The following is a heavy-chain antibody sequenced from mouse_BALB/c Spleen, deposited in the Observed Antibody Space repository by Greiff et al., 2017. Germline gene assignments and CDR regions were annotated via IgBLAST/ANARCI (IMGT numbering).Heavy chain of an antibody. Sequence: DVKLVESGPSLVKPSQTLSLTCSVTGDSITSGYWNWIRKFPGNKLEYMGYISYSGSTYYNPSLKSRISITRDTSKNQYYLQLNSVTTEDTATYYCARAPITTRAMDYWGQGTSVTVSS. D-gene: IGHD1-2*01. CDR3: ARAPITTRAMDY. CDR1: GDSITSGY. V-gene: IGHV3-8*02. CDR2: ISYSGST. J-gene: IGHJ4*01.